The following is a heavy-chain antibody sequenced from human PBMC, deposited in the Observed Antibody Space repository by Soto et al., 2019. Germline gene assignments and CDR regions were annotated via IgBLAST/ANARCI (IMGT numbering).Heavy chain of an antibody. J-gene: IGHJ5*02. V-gene: IGHV4-39*07. D-gene: IGHD3-16*02. CDR1: GGSISSSSYY. CDR3: AIGKYYDYVWGSYRPINWFDP. CDR2: INHSGST. Sequence: PSETLSLTCTVSGGSISSSSYYWSWIRQPPGKGLEWIGEINHSGSTNYNPSLKSRVTISVDTSKNQFSLKLSSVTAADTAVYYFAIGKYYDYVWGSYRPINWFDPWGQGTLVTVSA.